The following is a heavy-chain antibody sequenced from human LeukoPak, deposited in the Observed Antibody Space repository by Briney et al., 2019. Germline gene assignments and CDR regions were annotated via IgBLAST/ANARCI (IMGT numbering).Heavy chain of an antibody. V-gene: IGHV1-18*01. CDR3: ARGRRQLLYWPFDY. D-gene: IGHD2-2*02. J-gene: IGHJ4*02. Sequence: GASVKVSCKASGYTFTSYGISWVRQAPGQGLEWVGWISAYNGNTNYAQKLQGRVTMTTDTYTSTAYMELRSLRSDDTAVYYCARGRRQLLYWPFDYWGQRTLVTVSS. CDR1: GYTFTSYG. CDR2: ISAYNGNT.